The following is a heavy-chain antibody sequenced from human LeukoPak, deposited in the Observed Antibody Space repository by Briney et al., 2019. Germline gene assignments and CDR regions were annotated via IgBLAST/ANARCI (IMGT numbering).Heavy chain of an antibody. CDR3: ARPSGYHSHFDY. Sequence: SETLSLTCTVSGGSISSSSYYWGWIRQPPGKGLEWIGSIYYSGSTYYNPSLKSRVTISVDTSKNQFSLKLSSVTAADTAVYYCARPSGYHSHFDYWGQGTLVTVSS. CDR1: GGSISSSSYY. D-gene: IGHD3-22*01. V-gene: IGHV4-39*01. CDR2: IYYSGST. J-gene: IGHJ4*02.